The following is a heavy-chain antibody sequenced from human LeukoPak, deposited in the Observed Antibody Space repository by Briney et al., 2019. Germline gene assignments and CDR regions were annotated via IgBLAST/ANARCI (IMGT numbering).Heavy chain of an antibody. J-gene: IGHJ4*02. CDR3: ARGSSGYPYYFDY. V-gene: IGHV1-3*01. CDR1: GYTFTSYA. D-gene: IGHD6-19*01. Sequence: ASVKVSCKASGYTFTSYAMHWVRQAPGQRLEWMGWINAGNGNTKYSQKFQGRVTITRDTSASTAYMELSGLRSEDTAVYYCARGSSGYPYYFDYWGQGTLVTVSS. CDR2: INAGNGNT.